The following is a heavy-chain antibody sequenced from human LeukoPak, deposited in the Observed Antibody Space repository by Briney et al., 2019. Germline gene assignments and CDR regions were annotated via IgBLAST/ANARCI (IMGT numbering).Heavy chain of an antibody. CDR3: TKDEV. CDR2: IKHDGSQK. V-gene: IGHV3-7*01. CDR1: GFTFSSYW. J-gene: IGHJ4*02. Sequence: PGGSLRLSCAASGFTFSSYWMGWVRQTPGKGLEWVANIKHDGSQKSYVDSVKGRFTISRDNANNSLYLQMNRLRAEDMAVYYCTKDEVWGQGTLVTVSS.